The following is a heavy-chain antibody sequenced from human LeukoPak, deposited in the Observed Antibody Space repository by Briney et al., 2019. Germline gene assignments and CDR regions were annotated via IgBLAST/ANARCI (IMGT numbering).Heavy chain of an antibody. CDR3: AGNGDY. D-gene: IGHD2-8*01. Sequence: PSETLSLTCTVSGGSISSYYWSWIRQPPGKGLEWVGYIHNSGSTSYNPSLKSRVTISVDTSKNQFSLKLTSVTAADTAVYYCAGNGDYWGQGTLVTVSS. V-gene: IGHV4-59*01. CDR2: IHNSGST. J-gene: IGHJ4*02. CDR1: GGSISSYY.